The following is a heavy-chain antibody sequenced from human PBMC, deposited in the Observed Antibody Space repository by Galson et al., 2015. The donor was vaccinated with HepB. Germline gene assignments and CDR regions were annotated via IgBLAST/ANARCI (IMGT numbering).Heavy chain of an antibody. D-gene: IGHD6-19*01. CDR1: GFTVSSNY. J-gene: IGHJ4*02. Sequence: SLRLSCAASGFTVSSNYMSWVRQAPGKGLEWVSVIYSGGSTYYADSVKGRFTISRDNSKNTLYLQMNSLRAEDTAVYYCARPSKAGTLDYWGQGTLVTVSS. V-gene: IGHV3-66*02. CDR3: ARPSKAGTLDY. CDR2: IYSGGST.